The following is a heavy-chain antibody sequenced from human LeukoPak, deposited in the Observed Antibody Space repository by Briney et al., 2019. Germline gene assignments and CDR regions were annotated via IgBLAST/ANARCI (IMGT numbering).Heavy chain of an antibody. CDR2: IIPIFGTA. J-gene: IGHJ6*03. Sequence: ASVKVSCKASGGTFSSYAISWVRQAPGQGLEWMGGIIPIFGTANYAQKFQGRVTITTDESTSTAYMELSSLRSEDTAVYYCARDNHYDFWSGYYKRRAYYYMDVWGKGTTVTV. CDR1: GGTFSSYA. V-gene: IGHV1-69*05. CDR3: ARDNHYDFWSGYYKRRAYYYMDV. D-gene: IGHD3-3*01.